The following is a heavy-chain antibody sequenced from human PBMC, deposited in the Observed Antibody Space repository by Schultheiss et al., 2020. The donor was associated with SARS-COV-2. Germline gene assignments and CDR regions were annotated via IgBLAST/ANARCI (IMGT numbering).Heavy chain of an antibody. CDR1: GFTFSSYA. Sequence: GGSLRLSCAASGFTFSSYAMSWVRQAPGKGLEWVSVIYSGGSTYYADSVKGRFTISRDNSKNTLYLQMNSLRAEDTAVYYCTTGYPHCGGDCLGAPAEYFQHWGQGTLVTVSS. CDR2: IYSGGST. V-gene: IGHV3-53*01. D-gene: IGHD2-21*02. J-gene: IGHJ1*01. CDR3: TTGYPHCGGDCLGAPAEYFQH.